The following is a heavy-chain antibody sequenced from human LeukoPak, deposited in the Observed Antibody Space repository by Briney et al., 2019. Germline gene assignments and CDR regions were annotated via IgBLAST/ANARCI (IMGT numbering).Heavy chain of an antibody. CDR3: VARVEWGIYGSGRPDTFDI. V-gene: IGHV4-34*01. J-gene: IGHJ3*02. CDR2: INHSGST. D-gene: IGHD3-10*01. CDR1: GGSFSGYY. Sequence: ASETLSLTCAVSGGSFSGYYWSWIRQPPGKGLEWIGEINHSGSTNYNPSLKSRVTTSVDTSKNQLSLRLTSVTAADTAVYFCVARVEWGIYGSGRPDTFDIWGQGTMVTVSS.